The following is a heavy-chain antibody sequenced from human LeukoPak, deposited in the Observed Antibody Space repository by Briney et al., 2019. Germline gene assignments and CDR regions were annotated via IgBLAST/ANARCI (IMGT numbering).Heavy chain of an antibody. V-gene: IGHV1-2*02. J-gene: IGHJ4*02. CDR1: GYTFSGSY. CDR3: ARDMYSGPYGH. Sequence: ASVKLSCKASGYTFSGSYMHWVRQAPGQGLEWMGWINPTSGVTKYAEKFQGRVTMTRDTSINTAYMEMSGLRSDDTAVYYCARDMYSGPYGHWGQGTLVTVSS. CDR2: INPTSGVT. D-gene: IGHD1-26*01.